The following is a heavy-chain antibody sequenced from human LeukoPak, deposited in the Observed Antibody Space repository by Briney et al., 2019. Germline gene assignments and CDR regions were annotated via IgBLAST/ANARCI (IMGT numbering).Heavy chain of an antibody. Sequence: SETLSLTCTVSGGSISSSSYYWGWIRQPPGKELEWIGSIYYSGSTYYNPSLKSRVTISVDTSKNQFSLKLSSVTAADTAVYYCARDSSSWIYYFDYWGQGTLVTVSS. CDR3: ARDSSSWIYYFDY. V-gene: IGHV4-39*02. CDR1: GGSISSSSYY. D-gene: IGHD6-13*01. CDR2: IYYSGST. J-gene: IGHJ4*02.